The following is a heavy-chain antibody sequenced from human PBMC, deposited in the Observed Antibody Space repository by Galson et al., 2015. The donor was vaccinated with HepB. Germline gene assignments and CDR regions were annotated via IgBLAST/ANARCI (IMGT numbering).Heavy chain of an antibody. CDR3: ARDLYYGSGSYGEYWYFDL. D-gene: IGHD3-10*01. CDR1: GGTFSSYA. V-gene: IGHV1-69*04. J-gene: IGHJ2*01. CDR2: IIPILGIA. Sequence: SVKVSCKASGGTFSSYAISWVRQAPGQGLEWMGRIIPILGIANYAQKFQGRVTITADKSTSTAYMELSSLRSEDTAVYYCARDLYYGSGSYGEYWYFDLWGRCTLVTVSS.